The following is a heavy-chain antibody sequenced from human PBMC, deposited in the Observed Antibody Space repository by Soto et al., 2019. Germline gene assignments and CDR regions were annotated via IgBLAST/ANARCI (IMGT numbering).Heavy chain of an antibody. D-gene: IGHD5-12*01. V-gene: IGHV1-69*13. CDR1: GGTFSSYA. Sequence: SVKVSCKASGGTFSSYAISWVRQAPGQGLEWMGGIIPIFGTANYAQKFQGRVTITADESTSTAYMELSSLRSEDTAVYYCARERYPGIVATILDYWGRGTLVTVSS. CDR3: ARERYPGIVATILDY. J-gene: IGHJ4*02. CDR2: IIPIFGTA.